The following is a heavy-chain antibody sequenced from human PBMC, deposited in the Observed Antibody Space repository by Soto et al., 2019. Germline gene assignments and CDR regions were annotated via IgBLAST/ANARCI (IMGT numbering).Heavy chain of an antibody. CDR1: GFTFGSYS. J-gene: IGHJ3*02. D-gene: IGHD1-1*01. V-gene: IGHV3-21*01. CDR2: ISSSSSYI. Sequence: KPGGSLRLSCAASGFTFGSYSMNWVRQAPGKGLEWVSSISSSSSYIYYADSVKGRFTISRDNAKNSLYLQMNSLRAEDTAVYYCARDELERRVAAFDIWGQGTMVTVSS. CDR3: ARDELERRVAAFDI.